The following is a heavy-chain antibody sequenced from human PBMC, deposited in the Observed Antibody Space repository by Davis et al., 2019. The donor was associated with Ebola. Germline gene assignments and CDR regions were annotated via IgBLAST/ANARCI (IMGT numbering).Heavy chain of an antibody. J-gene: IGHJ4*02. Sequence: GESLKISCAASGFTFSSYAMHWVRQAPGKGLEWVAVISYDGSNKYYADSVKGRFTISRDNSKNTLYLQMNSLRAEDTAVYYCARGRSSGWPYYFDYWGQGTLVTVSS. CDR1: GFTFSSYA. V-gene: IGHV3-30-3*01. CDR3: ARGRSSGWPYYFDY. D-gene: IGHD6-19*01. CDR2: ISYDGSNK.